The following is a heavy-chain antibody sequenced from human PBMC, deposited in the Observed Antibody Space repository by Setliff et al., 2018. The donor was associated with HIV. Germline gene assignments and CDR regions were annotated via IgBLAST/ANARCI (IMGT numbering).Heavy chain of an antibody. J-gene: IGHJ5*02. D-gene: IGHD3-22*01. CDR2: IYTSGST. CDR1: GDSISSDSFF. V-gene: IGHV4-61*02. CDR3: ARSYYYDSSGYSSRYWFDP. Sequence: PSETLSLTCTVSGDSISSDSFFWSWIRQPAGKGLEWIGRIYTSGSTNYNPSLKSRVTISVDTSRNQFSLKLSSVTAADTAVYYCARSYYYDSSGYSSRYWFDPWGQGTLVTVSS.